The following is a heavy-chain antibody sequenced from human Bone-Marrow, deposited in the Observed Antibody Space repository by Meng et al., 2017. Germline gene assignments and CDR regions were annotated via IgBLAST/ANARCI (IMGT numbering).Heavy chain of an antibody. D-gene: IGHD6-19*01. J-gene: IGHJ4*02. V-gene: IGHV1-69*06. Sequence: QVQLVQSGAEVKKPGSSVKVSCKASGGTFSSYAISWVRQAPGQGLEWMGGIIPIFGTANYAQKFQGRLSMTSDTSISTAYMELSDLISEDTAMYYCARCLAGCDYWGQGTLVTVSS. CDR2: IIPIFGTA. CDR1: GGTFSSYA. CDR3: ARCLAGCDY.